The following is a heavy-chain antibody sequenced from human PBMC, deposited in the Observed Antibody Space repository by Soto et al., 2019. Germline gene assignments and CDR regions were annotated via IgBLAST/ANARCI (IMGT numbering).Heavy chain of an antibody. V-gene: IGHV1-2*02. Sequence: QVQLVQSGDEVKKPGASVKVSCKASGYTFTGYYVNWARQAPGKGLEWMGWINPDNGVPNYAQKFQVRVNFSRDTSINTAYMELIRLTADDKSMYYCAMTDYLFSTLAYYLDYLRQVPLVTVSS. CDR1: GYTFTGYY. J-gene: IGHJ4*02. CDR3: AMTDYLFSTLAYYLDY. CDR2: INPDNGVP. D-gene: IGHD3-16*01.